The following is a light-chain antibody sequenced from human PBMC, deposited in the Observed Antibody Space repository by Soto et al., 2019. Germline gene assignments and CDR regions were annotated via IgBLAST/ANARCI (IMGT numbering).Light chain of an antibody. CDR2: ASS. J-gene: IGKJ2*01. V-gene: IGKV3-20*01. CDR3: QQYDNSLYT. Sequence: EIVLTQSPGTLSLSPGERATLSCRASQTVGSSYLAWYQQKPGQPPRLLIYASSSRATGIPDGFGGSGSGTDFTLTISRLEPEDFAVYYCQQYDNSLYTFGQGTKLEIK. CDR1: QTVGSSY.